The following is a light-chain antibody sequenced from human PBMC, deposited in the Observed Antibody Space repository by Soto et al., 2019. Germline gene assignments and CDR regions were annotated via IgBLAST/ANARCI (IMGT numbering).Light chain of an antibody. CDR1: QTVSSNF. Sequence: EIVLTQSPGTLSLSPGERGTLSCRASQTVSSNFLAWYQQKPGQAPRLLIFDASTRATGIPDRFTGSGSGTDFTLTISSLQAEDFATYYCQQANSFPLTFGGGTKVDIK. CDR2: DAS. J-gene: IGKJ4*01. CDR3: QQANSFPLT. V-gene: IGKV3D-20*02.